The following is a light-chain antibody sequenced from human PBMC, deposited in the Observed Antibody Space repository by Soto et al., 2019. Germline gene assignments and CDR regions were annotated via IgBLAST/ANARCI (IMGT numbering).Light chain of an antibody. CDR2: AAS. Sequence: DIQMTQSPSSLSASVGDRVTITCRASQGISNYLAWYQQKPGKVPKLLIYAASTLQSGVPSRFSGSGSGTDITLTINSLQTENVATYYGQQYNSVPRTFGQGTQVEMK. CDR3: QQYNSVPRT. V-gene: IGKV1-27*01. J-gene: IGKJ1*01. CDR1: QGISNY.